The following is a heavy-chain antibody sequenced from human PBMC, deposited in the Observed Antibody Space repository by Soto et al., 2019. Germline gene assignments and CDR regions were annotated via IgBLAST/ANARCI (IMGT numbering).Heavy chain of an antibody. J-gene: IGHJ4*02. CDR3: ATHPPYGPLDH. CDR2: IYYSENT. CDR1: GGSISSSSNH. D-gene: IGHD4-17*01. V-gene: IGHV4-39*01. Sequence: QLQLQESGPGLVKPSETLSLTCTVSGGSISSSSNHWGWIRQPPGKGLEWMGNIYYSENTYYNPSHKSRVPISVDTSKNHFSLRLTSVTAADTAVYYCATHPPYGPLDHWGQGTLVTVSS.